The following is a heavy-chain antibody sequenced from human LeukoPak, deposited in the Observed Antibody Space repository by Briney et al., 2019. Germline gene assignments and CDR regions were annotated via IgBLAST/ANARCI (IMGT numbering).Heavy chain of an antibody. Sequence: GGSLRLSCAASGFTFSSYAINWVRQAPGKGLEWVSGITGTGSSTYYADSVKGRFTISRDNSKNTLYLQMNSLRAEDTAVYYCAKMSGWYVTRSYYYGMDVWGQGTTVTVSS. CDR2: ITGTGSST. V-gene: IGHV3-23*01. CDR1: GFTFSSYA. CDR3: AKMSGWYVTRSYYYGMDV. D-gene: IGHD6-19*01. J-gene: IGHJ6*02.